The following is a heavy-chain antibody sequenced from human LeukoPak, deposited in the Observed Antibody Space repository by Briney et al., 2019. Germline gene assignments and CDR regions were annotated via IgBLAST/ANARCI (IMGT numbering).Heavy chain of an antibody. V-gene: IGHV4-39*01. D-gene: IGHD5-18*01. CDR2: IYYSGST. CDR3: ARLDTAMAPLDY. Sequence: PSETLSLTCTVSGGSISSSSYYWGWIRQPPGKGLEWIGSIYYSGSTYYNPSLKSRVTVSVDTSKNQFSLKLSSVTAADTAVYYCARLDTAMAPLDYWGQGTLVTVSS. CDR1: GGSISSSSYY. J-gene: IGHJ4*02.